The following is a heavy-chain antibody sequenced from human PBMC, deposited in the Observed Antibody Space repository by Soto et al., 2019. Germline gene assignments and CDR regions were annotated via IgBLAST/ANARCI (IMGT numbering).Heavy chain of an antibody. J-gene: IGHJ4*02. CDR1: GGSISSGGTGSY. V-gene: IGHV4-31*03. Sequence: QVQLQESGPGLVKPSQTLSLTCTVSGGSISSGGTGSYWTWIRQLPGKGLEWIGYIDYTGNTYYNPSLKSRPTISIDTSENQFSLKLTSVTAADTAVYFWASGHDAYKVRYWGQGTLVTVSS. CDR2: IDYTGNT. CDR3: ASGHDAYKVRY. D-gene: IGHD1-1*01.